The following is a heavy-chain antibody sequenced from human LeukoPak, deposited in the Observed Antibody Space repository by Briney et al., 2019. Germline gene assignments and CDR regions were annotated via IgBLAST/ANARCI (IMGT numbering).Heavy chain of an antibody. Sequence: GASLRLSCAASGFPFSSYAMTWVRQAPGKGLEWVSAISGSSGLTYFADSVKGRFTVSRDNSKNTLYLQMASLRVEDTAVYYCARQFDGSHPNAFDIWGQGTMVTVSS. J-gene: IGHJ3*02. D-gene: IGHD1-26*01. V-gene: IGHV3-23*01. CDR1: GFPFSSYA. CDR2: ISGSSGLT. CDR3: ARQFDGSHPNAFDI.